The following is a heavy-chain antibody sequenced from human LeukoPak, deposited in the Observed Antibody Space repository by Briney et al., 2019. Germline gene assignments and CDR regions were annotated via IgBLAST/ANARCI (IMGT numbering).Heavy chain of an antibody. Sequence: SVKVSCKASGGTFSSYAISWVRQAPGQGLEWMGGIIPIFGTANYAQKFQGRVTITADESTSTAYMELSSLRSEDTAVYYCARGDGYSSSWYRPGAYYFDYWGQGPLVTVSS. CDR2: IIPIFGTA. CDR1: GGTFSSYA. J-gene: IGHJ4*02. CDR3: ARGDGYSSSWYRPGAYYFDY. D-gene: IGHD6-13*01. V-gene: IGHV1-69*01.